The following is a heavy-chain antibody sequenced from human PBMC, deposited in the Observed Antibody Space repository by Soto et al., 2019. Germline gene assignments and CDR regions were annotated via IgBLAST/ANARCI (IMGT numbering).Heavy chain of an antibody. CDR3: ARARAIFGVVSNWFDP. V-gene: IGHV4-34*01. J-gene: IGHJ5*02. Sequence: QVQLQQWGAGLLKPSETLSLTCAVYGGSFSGYYWSWIRQPPGKGLAWIGEINHSGSTNYNPSLKSRVTISVDTSKNQFSLKLSSVTAADTAVYYCARARAIFGVVSNWFDPWGQGTLVTVSS. CDR1: GGSFSGYY. CDR2: INHSGST. D-gene: IGHD3-3*01.